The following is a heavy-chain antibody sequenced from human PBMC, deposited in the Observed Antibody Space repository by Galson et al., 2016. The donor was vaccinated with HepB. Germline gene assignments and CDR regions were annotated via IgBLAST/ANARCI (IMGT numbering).Heavy chain of an antibody. CDR2: ISYDGSHK. CDR3: ARDSGLDY. CDR1: GFTFSNYA. D-gene: IGHD2-15*01. V-gene: IGHV3-30*04. J-gene: IGHJ4*02. Sequence: SLRLSCAASGFTFSNYAMFWVRQAPGKGLEWVAVISYDGSHKSYADSVRGRFTISRDNSKNTMYLQMNSLRAEDTAVYYCARDSGLDYWGQGTLVTVSS.